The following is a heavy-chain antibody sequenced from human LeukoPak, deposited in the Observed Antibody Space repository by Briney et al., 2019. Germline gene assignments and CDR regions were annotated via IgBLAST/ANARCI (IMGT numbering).Heavy chain of an antibody. CDR3: ARVVTSGYYMLDD. CDR2: IYHSGNT. V-gene: IGHV4-38-2*02. J-gene: IGHJ4*02. D-gene: IGHD3-3*01. CDR1: DYSITTAYY. Sequence: PSETLSLTCTVSDYSITTAYYWGWIRQPPGKGLEWIGSIYHSGNTYHNPSLKSRVTISVDTSRNQFSLKLRSVTAADTAVYYYARVVTSGYYMLDDWGQGTLVTVSS.